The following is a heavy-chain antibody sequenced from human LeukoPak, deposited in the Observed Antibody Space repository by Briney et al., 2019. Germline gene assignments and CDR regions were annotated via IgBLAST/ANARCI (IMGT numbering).Heavy chain of an antibody. Sequence: SETLSLTCTVSGGSISSSSYYWGWIRQPPGKGLEWIGSIYYSGSTYYNPSLKSRLTISVDTSKNQFSLKLSSVTAADTAVYYCARRGCSSGRTYCYYFDYWGQGTLVTVSS. CDR3: ARRGCSSGRTYCYYFDY. J-gene: IGHJ4*02. V-gene: IGHV4-39*01. CDR1: GGSISSSSYY. CDR2: IYYSGST. D-gene: IGHD6-19*01.